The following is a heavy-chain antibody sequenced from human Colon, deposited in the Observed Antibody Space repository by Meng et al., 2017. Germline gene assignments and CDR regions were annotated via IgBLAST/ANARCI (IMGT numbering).Heavy chain of an antibody. CDR2: IDHSGTT. CDR3: ARVVSLVVKGNWFDS. CDR1: GDSITSGGYY. J-gene: IGHJ5*01. Sequence: VQLLESGPGLVKPSQTLSLTCNVPGDSITSGGYYWSWIRQHPGKGLEWIGYIDHSGTTYDNPSLKTRLTMSVDTSKNQFSLKLTSVTAADTAVYYCARVVSLVVKGNWFDSWGQGTLVTVSS. D-gene: IGHD2-15*01. V-gene: IGHV4-31*03.